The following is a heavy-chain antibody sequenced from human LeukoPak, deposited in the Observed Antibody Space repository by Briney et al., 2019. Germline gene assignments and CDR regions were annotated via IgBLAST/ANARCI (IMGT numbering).Heavy chain of an antibody. V-gene: IGHV3-48*01. D-gene: IGHD2-2*01. J-gene: IGHJ4*02. Sequence: PGGSLRLPCAASGFTLSSHNINWVRQAPGKGLEWVSYINTISSAMYYADSVKGRFTISRDNAKNTLYLQMNSLRAEETAVYYCARDRGSPEYCSSTSCPFDYWGQGTLVTVSS. CDR1: GFTLSSHN. CDR3: ARDRGSPEYCSSTSCPFDY. CDR2: INTISSAM.